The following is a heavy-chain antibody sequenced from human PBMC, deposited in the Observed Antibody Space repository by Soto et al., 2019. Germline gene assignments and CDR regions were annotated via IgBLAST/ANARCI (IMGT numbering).Heavy chain of an antibody. CDR2: VKSKIDGGTT. V-gene: IGHV3-15*07. D-gene: IGHD3-22*01. CDR3: TTVSSGYYYGPVDY. Sequence: PGGARRLSCAAYGFTFSNAWMNWVRQAPGKGLEWVGRVKSKIDGGTTDHAAPVKGRFTISRDDSKRTLYLQMNSLKTEDSAVYYCTTVSSGYYYGPVDYWGRGTLVTVSS. J-gene: IGHJ4*02. CDR1: GFTFSNAW.